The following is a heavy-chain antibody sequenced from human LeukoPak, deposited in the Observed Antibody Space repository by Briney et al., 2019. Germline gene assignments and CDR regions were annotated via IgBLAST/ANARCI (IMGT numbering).Heavy chain of an antibody. CDR2: FDPEVGET. CDR1: GYTLTETS. Sequence: ASVKVSCKVSGYTLTETSMHWVRQAPGKGLEWMGGFDPEVGETIYAQKFQGRVTMTEDTSTDTAYMELSSLRSEDTAVFYCVSDPITMIRGVIIGGFDPWGQGTLVTVSS. CDR3: VSDPITMIRGVIIGGFDP. V-gene: IGHV1-24*01. D-gene: IGHD3-10*01. J-gene: IGHJ5*02.